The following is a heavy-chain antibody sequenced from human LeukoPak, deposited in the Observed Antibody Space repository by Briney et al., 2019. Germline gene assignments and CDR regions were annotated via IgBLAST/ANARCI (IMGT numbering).Heavy chain of an antibody. J-gene: IGHJ2*01. Sequence: GGSLRLSCAASGFSFDHYAMHWVRQAPGKGLEWVSGINWDSGGIQYADSVKGRFTISRDNAKNSLYLQMNSLTPEDAALYYCARGSTVTVYWYFDFWGRGTLVTVSS. CDR3: ARGSTVTVYWYFDF. D-gene: IGHD4-17*01. CDR2: INWDSGGI. V-gene: IGHV3-9*01. CDR1: GFSFDHYA.